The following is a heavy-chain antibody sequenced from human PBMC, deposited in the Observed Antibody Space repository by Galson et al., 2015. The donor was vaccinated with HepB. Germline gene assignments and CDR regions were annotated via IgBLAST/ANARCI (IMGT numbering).Heavy chain of an antibody. J-gene: IGHJ4*02. CDR1: RFTFSSYT. CDR2: ISSSSSTI. Sequence: SLRLSCAASRFTFSSYTMNWVRQAPGKGLEWISYISSSSSTIYYADSVKGRFTISRDNAKNSLYLQMNSLRAEDTAVYYCAGGWDQFDYWGQGSLVTVSS. D-gene: IGHD3-16*01. CDR3: AGGWDQFDY. V-gene: IGHV3-48*01.